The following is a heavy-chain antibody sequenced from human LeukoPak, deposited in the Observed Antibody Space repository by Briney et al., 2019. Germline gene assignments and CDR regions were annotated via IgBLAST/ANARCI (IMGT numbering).Heavy chain of an antibody. CDR1: GGSISSYY. CDR2: IYYSGST. Sequence: SETLSLTCTVSGGSISSYYWGWIRQPPGKGLEWIGYIYYSGSTNYNPSLKSRVTISVDTSKNQFSLKLSSVTAADTAVYYCARSAAGPYYFDYWGQGTLVTVSS. J-gene: IGHJ4*02. D-gene: IGHD6-13*01. CDR3: ARSAAGPYYFDY. V-gene: IGHV4-59*01.